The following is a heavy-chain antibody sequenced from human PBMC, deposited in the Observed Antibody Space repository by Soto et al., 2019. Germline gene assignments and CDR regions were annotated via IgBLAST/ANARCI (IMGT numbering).Heavy chain of an antibody. V-gene: IGHV1-2*04. CDR2: INPNSGGT. CDR3: ARSSTYYDFWSGYPASNYYYYGMDV. CDR1: GYTFTGYY. Sequence: GASVKVSCKASGYTFTGYYMHWVRQAPGQGLEWMGWINPNSGGTNYAQKFQGWVTMTGDTSISTAYMELSRLRSDDTAVYYCARSSTYYDFWSGYPASNYYYYGMDVWGQGTTVTVS. D-gene: IGHD3-3*01. J-gene: IGHJ6*02.